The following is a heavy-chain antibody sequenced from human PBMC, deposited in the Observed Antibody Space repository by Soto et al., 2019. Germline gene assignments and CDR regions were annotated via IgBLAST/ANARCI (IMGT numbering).Heavy chain of an antibody. CDR3: ARSVGSGSFGVDY. V-gene: IGHV4-39*01. D-gene: IGHD3-10*01. Sequence: SETLSLTCTVSGGSISSSSYYWGWIRQPPGKGLEWIGSIYYSGSTYYNPSLKSRVTISVDTSKNQFSLKLSSVTAADTAVYYCARSVGSGSFGVDYWGQGTLVTVSS. CDR2: IYYSGST. J-gene: IGHJ4*02. CDR1: GGSISSSSYY.